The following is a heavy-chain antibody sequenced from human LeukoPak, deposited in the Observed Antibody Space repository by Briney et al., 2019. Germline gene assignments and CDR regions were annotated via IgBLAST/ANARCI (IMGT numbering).Heavy chain of an antibody. Sequence: SETLSLTCTVSGGSISSYYWSWIRQPPGKGLEWIGYIYYSGSTNYNPSLKSRVTISVDTSKNQFSLKLSSVTAADTAVYYCARHTALVSADFDYWGQGTLVTVSS. D-gene: IGHD5-18*01. V-gene: IGHV4-59*01. J-gene: IGHJ4*02. CDR1: GGSISSYY. CDR2: IYYSGST. CDR3: ARHTALVSADFDY.